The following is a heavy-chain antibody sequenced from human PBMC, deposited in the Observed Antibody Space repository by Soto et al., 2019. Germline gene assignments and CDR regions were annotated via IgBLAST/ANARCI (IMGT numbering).Heavy chain of an antibody. CDR2: VWYDGSIK. J-gene: IGHJ6*02. CDR1: GFSFSSYA. V-gene: IGHV3-33*01. D-gene: IGHD1-1*01. CDR3: AREGGGTGTGGMDV. Sequence: QVQLVESGGGVVQPGRSLRLSCIASGFSFSSYAMHWVRQAPGDGLEWVALVWYDGSIKDYADSVRGRFTISRDNSKNTLYLQMNSLRTEDTAVYYCAREGGGTGTGGMDVWGQGTTVTVSS.